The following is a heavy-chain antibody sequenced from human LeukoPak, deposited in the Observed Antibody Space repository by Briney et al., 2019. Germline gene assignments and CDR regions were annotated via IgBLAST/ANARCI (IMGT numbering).Heavy chain of an antibody. J-gene: IGHJ4*02. CDR2: ISYDGSNK. V-gene: IGHV3-30*18. CDR3: AKERRYYDSSGYYDY. CDR1: GFTFSSYG. D-gene: IGHD3-22*01. Sequence: PGGSLRLSCAASGFTFSSYGMHWVRQAPGKGLEWVAVISYDGSNKYYADSVKGRFTISRDNSKNTLYLQMNSLRAEDTAVYYCAKERRYYDSSGYYDYWGQGTLVTVSS.